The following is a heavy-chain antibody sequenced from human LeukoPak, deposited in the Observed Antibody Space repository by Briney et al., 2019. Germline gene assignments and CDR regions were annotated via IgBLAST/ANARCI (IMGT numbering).Heavy chain of an antibody. CDR2: IRYDGSNK. Sequence: PGGSLRLSCAASGFTFSGYGMHWVRQAPGKGLEWVAFIRYDGSNKYYADSVKGRFTISRDNSKNTLYLQMNSLRAEDTAVYYCAKDRRVPAAMSFDYWDQGTLVTVSS. CDR3: AKDRRVPAAMSFDY. J-gene: IGHJ4*02. CDR1: GFTFSGYG. V-gene: IGHV3-30*02. D-gene: IGHD2-2*01.